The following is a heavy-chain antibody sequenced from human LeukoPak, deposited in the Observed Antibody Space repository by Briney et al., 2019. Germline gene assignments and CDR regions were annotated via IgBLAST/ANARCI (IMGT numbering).Heavy chain of an antibody. CDR3: AKDESGSYYSYSDY. CDR1: GFTFSSYA. V-gene: IGHV3-23*01. Sequence: PGGSLRLSCAASGFTFSSYAMSWVRQAPGKGLEWVSAISGSGGSTYYADSVKGRFTISRDNSKNTLYLQMNSLRAEDTAVYYCAKDESGSYYSYSDYWGQGTLVTVSS. J-gene: IGHJ4*02. D-gene: IGHD1-26*01. CDR2: ISGSGGST.